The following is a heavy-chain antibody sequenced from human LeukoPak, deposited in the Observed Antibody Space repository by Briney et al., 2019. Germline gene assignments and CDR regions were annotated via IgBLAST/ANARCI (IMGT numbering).Heavy chain of an antibody. CDR2: ISAYNGST. CDR3: ARVGSMTRFGVISERDYFLDS. J-gene: IGHJ4*02. D-gene: IGHD3-3*01. CDR1: GYPLTSYD. V-gene: IGHV1-18*01. Sequence: ASVKVSCKASGYPLTSYDFTWVRQAPGQGLEWLGWISAYNGSTKYAQRLQGRVTVTTDTSTGTAHMELRSLRSDDTAIYYCARVGSMTRFGVISERDYFLDSWGQGTRVTVSS.